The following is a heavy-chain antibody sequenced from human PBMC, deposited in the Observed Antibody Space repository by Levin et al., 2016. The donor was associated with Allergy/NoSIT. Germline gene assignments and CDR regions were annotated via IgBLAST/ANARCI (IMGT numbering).Heavy chain of an antibody. V-gene: IGHV4-59*01. J-gene: IGHJ5*02. D-gene: IGHD6-19*01. CDR2: IYYSGST. CDR3: ARAIAVAEEDRRNWFDP. Sequence: SETLSLTCTVSGGSISSYYWSWIRQPPGKGLEWIGYIYYSGSTNYNPSLKSRVTISVDTSKNQFSLKLSSVTAADTAVYYCARAIAVAEEDRRNWFDPWGQGTLVTVSS. CDR1: GGSISSYY.